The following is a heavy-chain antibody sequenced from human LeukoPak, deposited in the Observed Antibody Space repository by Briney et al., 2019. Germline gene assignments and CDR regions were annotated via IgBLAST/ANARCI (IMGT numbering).Heavy chain of an antibody. Sequence: ETLSLTCTVSGGSISSSRYYWGWIRQPPGKGLEWVSAISGSGGSKYYTDSVKGRFTISRDNSKNTLYLHMNSLRAEDTAVFYCAKDRKPGYNSFYGMDVWGQGTTVTVSS. V-gene: IGHV3-23*01. J-gene: IGHJ6*02. CDR3: AKDRKPGYNSFYGMDV. D-gene: IGHD6-19*01. CDR1: GGSISSSRYY. CDR2: ISGSGGSK.